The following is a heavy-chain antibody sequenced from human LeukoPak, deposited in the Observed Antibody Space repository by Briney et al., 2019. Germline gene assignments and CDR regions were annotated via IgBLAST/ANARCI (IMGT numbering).Heavy chain of an antibody. CDR1: GDSISSSAYY. D-gene: IGHD4-17*01. CDR3: ARESDYAVGY. CDR2: IYYSGST. V-gene: IGHV4-39*02. J-gene: IGHJ4*02. Sequence: PSETLSLTCTVSGDSISSSAYYWGWLRQPPGKGLEWIGSIYYSGSTYYSPSLKSRVTISVDTSKNQFSLKLSSVTAADTAVYYCARESDYAVGYWGQGTLVTVSS.